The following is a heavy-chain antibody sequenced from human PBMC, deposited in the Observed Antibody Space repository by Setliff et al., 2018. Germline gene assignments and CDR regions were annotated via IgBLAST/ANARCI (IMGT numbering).Heavy chain of an antibody. CDR1: GGTFRTDG. D-gene: IGHD3-22*01. CDR3: ARDTRDKYDSSGYYLSFDS. J-gene: IGHJ4*02. CDR2: IIPVFGTA. V-gene: IGHV1-69*13. Sequence: SVKVSCKASGGTFRTDGFNWVRQAPGQGLEWMGRIIPVFGTAKYVQKFQGRVTISADESARTAYIEMTSLTFEDTAVYYCARDTRDKYDSSGYYLSFDSWGQGTLVTVSS.